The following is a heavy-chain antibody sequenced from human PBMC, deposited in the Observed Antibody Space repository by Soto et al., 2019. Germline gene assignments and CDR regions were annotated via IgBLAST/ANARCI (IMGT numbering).Heavy chain of an antibody. V-gene: IGHV3-48*02. J-gene: IGHJ4*02. CDR1: GFTFSSYS. CDR3: ASEYKQQLPSPDY. D-gene: IGHD6-13*01. CDR2: ISSSSSTI. Sequence: ESGGGLVQPGGSLRLSCAASGFTFSSYSMNWVRQAPGKGLEWVSYISSSSSTIYYADSVKGRFTISRDNAKNSLYLQMNSLRDEDTAVYYCASEYKQQLPSPDYWGQGTLVTVSS.